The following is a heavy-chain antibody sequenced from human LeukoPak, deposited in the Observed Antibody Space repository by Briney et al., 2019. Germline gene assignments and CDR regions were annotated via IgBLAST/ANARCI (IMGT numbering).Heavy chain of an antibody. V-gene: IGHV4-59*01. CDR2: IYYSGST. D-gene: IGHD3-10*01. CDR3: ARYLSGIDYSFDY. Sequence: SETLSLTCTVSGGSISSYYWSWIRQPPGKGLEWIGYIYYSGSTNYNPSLKSRVTISVDTSKNQFSLKLSSVTAADTSVYYCARYLSGIDYSFDYWGQGTLVTVSS. CDR1: GGSISSYY. J-gene: IGHJ4*02.